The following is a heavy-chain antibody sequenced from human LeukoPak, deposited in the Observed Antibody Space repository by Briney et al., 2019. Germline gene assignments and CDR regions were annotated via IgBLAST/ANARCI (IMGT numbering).Heavy chain of an antibody. J-gene: IGHJ4*02. CDR2: ISSSGSFI. CDR1: GFTFSSYN. Sequence: RSLRLSCAASGFTFSSYNMNWVRQAPGKGLEWVSSISSSGSFIYYADSLKGRLTISRDNAKNSLYLQMHSLRAEDTAVYYCARGYSYGPDYWGQGTLVTVSS. CDR3: ARGYSYGPDY. D-gene: IGHD5-18*01. V-gene: IGHV3-21*06.